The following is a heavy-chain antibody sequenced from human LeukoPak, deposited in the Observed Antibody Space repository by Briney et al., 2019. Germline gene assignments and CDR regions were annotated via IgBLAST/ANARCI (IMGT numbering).Heavy chain of an antibody. D-gene: IGHD6-19*01. CDR3: AGSRGSSGWFDY. Sequence: GGPLRLSCAASGFTFSSYDMHWVRQATGKGLEWVSAIGTAGDTYYPGSVKGRFTISRENAKNSLYLQMNSLRAGDTAVYYCAGSRGSSGWFDYWGQGTLVTVSS. V-gene: IGHV3-13*01. CDR2: IGTAGDT. J-gene: IGHJ4*02. CDR1: GFTFSSYD.